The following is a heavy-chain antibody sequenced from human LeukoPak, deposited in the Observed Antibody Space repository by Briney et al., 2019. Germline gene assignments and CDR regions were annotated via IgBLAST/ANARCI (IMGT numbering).Heavy chain of an antibody. J-gene: IGHJ4*02. D-gene: IGHD6-19*01. CDR2: IYYSGST. CDR1: GGSIDSTNY. Sequence: SGTLSLTCGVSGGSIDSTNYWSWVRQAPGKGLEWIGYIYYSGSTNYNPSLKSRVTISVDTSKNQFSLKLSSVTAADTAVYYCARVGSGYFDYWGQGTLVTVSS. CDR3: ARVGSGYFDY. V-gene: IGHV4-59*01.